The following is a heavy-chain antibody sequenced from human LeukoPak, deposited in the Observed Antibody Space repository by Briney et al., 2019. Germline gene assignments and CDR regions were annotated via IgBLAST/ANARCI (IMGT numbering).Heavy chain of an antibody. V-gene: IGHV4-30-4*08. CDR1: GGSISSGDYY. CDR2: IYSSGST. CDR3: AHDKGDYDPPAMEY. J-gene: IGHJ4*02. Sequence: SETLSLACTVSGGSISSGDYYWNWIRQPPGKGLEWIGYIYSSGSTYYNPSLKSRVTISVDTSKTQFSLKLSSVTAADTAVYYCAHDKGDYDPPAMEYWGQGTLVTVSS. D-gene: IGHD4-17*01.